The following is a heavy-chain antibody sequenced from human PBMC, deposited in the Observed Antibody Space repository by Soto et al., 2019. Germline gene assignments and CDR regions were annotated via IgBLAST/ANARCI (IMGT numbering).Heavy chain of an antibody. CDR2: IYYSGST. V-gene: IGHV4-31*03. CDR3: ASSSGGSYYDY. J-gene: IGHJ4*02. Sequence: QVQLQESGPGLVKPSQTLSLPCTVSGGSLSSVGYYWRWIRQHPGKGLEWIGYIYYSGSTYYNPSLKSRVTLSVDTSKNQFSRNLSSVPAADTAVYYCASSSGGSYYDYWGQGTLVTVSS. D-gene: IGHD2-15*01. CDR1: GGSLSSVGYY.